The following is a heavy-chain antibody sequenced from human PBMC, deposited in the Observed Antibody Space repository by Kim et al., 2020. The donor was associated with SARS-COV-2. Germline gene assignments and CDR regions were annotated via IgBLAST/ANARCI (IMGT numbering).Heavy chain of an antibody. CDR1: GGSISSGSYY. Sequence: SETLSLTCTVSGGSISSGSYYWSWIRQPAGKGLEWIGRIYTSGSTNYNTSLKSRVTISVDTSKNQFSLKLSSVTAADTAVYYCARLGWGGLDVWGQGTTVTVSS. CDR2: IYTSGST. J-gene: IGHJ6*02. CDR3: ARLGWGGLDV. D-gene: IGHD6-19*01. V-gene: IGHV4-61*02.